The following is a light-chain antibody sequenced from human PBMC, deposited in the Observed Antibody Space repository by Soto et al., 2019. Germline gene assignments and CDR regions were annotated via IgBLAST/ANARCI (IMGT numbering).Light chain of an antibody. Sequence: QSVLTQPASVSGSPGQSITIFCTGTSSDIGSYNYVSWYQQHPGKAPKVMIYDVINRASGVSNRFSASKSGTSASLTISGLQAEDEADYYCSSYTSSNTYVFGTGTKLTVL. V-gene: IGLV2-14*01. CDR3: SSYTSSNTYV. CDR1: SSDIGSYNY. CDR2: DVI. J-gene: IGLJ1*01.